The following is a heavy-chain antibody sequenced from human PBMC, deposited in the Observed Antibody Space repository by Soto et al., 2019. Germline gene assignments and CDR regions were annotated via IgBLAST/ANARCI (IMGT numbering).Heavy chain of an antibody. J-gene: IGHJ4*02. CDR1: GGSISSGDYY. CDR3: ARADLTYCSGGSCYSYYFDY. Sequence: PSETLSLTCTVSGGSISSGDYYWSWIRQPPGKGWEWIGYIYYSGSTYYNPSLKSRVTISVDTSKNQYPLKLSSVTAADTAVYYCARADLTYCSGGSCYSYYFDYWGQGTLVTVSS. CDR2: IYYSGST. D-gene: IGHD2-15*01. V-gene: IGHV4-30-4*01.